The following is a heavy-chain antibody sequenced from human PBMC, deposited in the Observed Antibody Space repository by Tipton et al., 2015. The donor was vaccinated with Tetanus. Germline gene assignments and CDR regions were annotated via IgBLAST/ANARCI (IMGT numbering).Heavy chain of an antibody. V-gene: IGHV3-13*01. D-gene: IGHD3-10*01. Sequence: SLRLSCVASGFTFSNYDMHWVRQGTGKGLEWVSYVGRRGDTYYADSVKGRFSISRDNSKNTLYLQMNSLRAEDTAVYYCARFRGKEEHYYYYGMDVWGQGTTVTVSS. CDR2: VGRRGDT. J-gene: IGHJ6*02. CDR3: ARFRGKEEHYYYYGMDV. CDR1: GFTFSNYD.